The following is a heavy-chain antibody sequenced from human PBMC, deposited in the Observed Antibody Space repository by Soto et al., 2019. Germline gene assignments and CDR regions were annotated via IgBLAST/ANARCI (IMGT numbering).Heavy chain of an antibody. CDR3: ARSLGYCSSTSCLYYFDY. D-gene: IGHD2-2*01. CDR1: GGSFSGYY. CDR2: INHSGST. J-gene: IGHJ4*02. Sequence: QVQLQQWGAGLLKPSETLSLTCAVYGGSFSGYYWSWIRQPPGKGLEWIGEINHSGSTNYNPSLKSRVTISVDTSKNQFSLKLSSVTAADTAVYYCARSLGYCSSTSCLYYFDYWGQGTLVTVSS. V-gene: IGHV4-34*01.